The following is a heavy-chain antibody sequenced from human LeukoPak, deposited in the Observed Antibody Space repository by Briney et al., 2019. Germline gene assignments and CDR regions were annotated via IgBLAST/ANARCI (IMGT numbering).Heavy chain of an antibody. CDR1: GFTFSSYA. CDR2: ISGSGGST. J-gene: IGHJ4*02. CDR3: ASMWFGELSGYFDY. Sequence: GGSLRLSCAASGFTFSSYAMSWVCQAPGKGLEWVSAISGSGGSTYYADSVKGRFTISRDNSKNTLYLQMNSLRAEDTAVYYCASMWFGELSGYFDYWGQGTLVTVSS. V-gene: IGHV3-23*01. D-gene: IGHD3-10*01.